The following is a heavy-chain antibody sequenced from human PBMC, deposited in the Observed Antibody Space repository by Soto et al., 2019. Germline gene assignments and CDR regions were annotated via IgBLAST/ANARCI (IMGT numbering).Heavy chain of an antibody. CDR2: IYYSEIT. CDR1: GDSMSSGDYY. J-gene: IGHJ4*02. Sequence: QVQLQESGPGLVKPSQTLSLTCTVSGDSMSSGDYYWSWLRQPPGKGLEWIGYIYYSEITNYNPSLKSRVTLSADRSKNQFSLKLSSVTAADTAVYYCARQYGGYEYYFDYWGQGTLVTVSS. V-gene: IGHV4-30-4*01. CDR3: ARQYGGYEYYFDY. D-gene: IGHD5-12*01.